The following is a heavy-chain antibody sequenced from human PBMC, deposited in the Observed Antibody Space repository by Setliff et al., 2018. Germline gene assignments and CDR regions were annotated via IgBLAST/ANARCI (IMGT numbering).Heavy chain of an antibody. D-gene: IGHD2-2*01. Sequence: PGGSLRLSCAASGFTFTSYAMNWIRQAPGKGLEWVSSISRDSNHIYYADSVKGRFTISRDNAKNTLFLQMNSLRVEDTAVYYCARSENCFSTHCSPYDYWGQGTLVTVCS. CDR3: ARSENCFSTHCSPYDY. V-gene: IGHV3-21*06. J-gene: IGHJ4*02. CDR1: GFTFTSYA. CDR2: ISRDSNHI.